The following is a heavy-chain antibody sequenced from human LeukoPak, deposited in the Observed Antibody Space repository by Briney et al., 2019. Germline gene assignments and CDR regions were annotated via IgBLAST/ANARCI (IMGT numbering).Heavy chain of an antibody. CDR1: GFTFSSYA. Sequence: GSLRLSCAASGFTFSSYAMHWVRQAPGKGLEWVAVISYDGSNKYYADSVKGRFTISRDNSKNTLYLQMNSLRAGDTAVYYCAKDYYDSSGYYRLGSTLDYWGQGTLVTVSS. CDR2: ISYDGSNK. J-gene: IGHJ4*02. CDR3: AKDYYDSSGYYRLGSTLDY. V-gene: IGHV3-30-3*01. D-gene: IGHD3-22*01.